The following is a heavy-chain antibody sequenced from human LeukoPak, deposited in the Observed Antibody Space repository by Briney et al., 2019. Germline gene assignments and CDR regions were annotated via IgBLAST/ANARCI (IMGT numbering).Heavy chain of an antibody. J-gene: IGHJ6*02. CDR1: GYTFTGYY. CDR2: INPNSGGT. D-gene: IGHD3-22*01. V-gene: IGHV1-2*04. Sequence: ASVKDSCKASGYTFTGYYMHWVRQAPGQGLEWMGWINPNSGGTNYAQKFQGWVTMTRDTSISTAYMELSRLRSDDTAVYYCARDGQYYYDSSGYYPHYGMDVWGQGTTVTVSS. CDR3: ARDGQYYYDSSGYYPHYGMDV.